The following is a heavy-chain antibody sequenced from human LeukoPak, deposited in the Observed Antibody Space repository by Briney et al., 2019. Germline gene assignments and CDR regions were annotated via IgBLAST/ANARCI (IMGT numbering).Heavy chain of an antibody. CDR3: ARVDTAMGSLDY. V-gene: IGHV3-23*01. J-gene: IGHJ4*02. CDR1: GFTFNSNS. D-gene: IGHD5-18*01. CDR2: ITRSGGST. Sequence: GGSLRLSCAASGFTFNSNSMNWVRQAPGKGLEWVSAITRSGGSTFYADSVKGRFTISRDNSKNTLYLQMNSLGAEDTAVYFCARVDTAMGSLDYWGQGILVTVSS.